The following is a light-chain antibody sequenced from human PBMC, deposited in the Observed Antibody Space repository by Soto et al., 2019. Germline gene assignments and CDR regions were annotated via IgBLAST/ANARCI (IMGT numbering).Light chain of an antibody. J-gene: IGKJ2*01. CDR1: QSINSE. Sequence: EIVMTQSPATLSLSPGERAALSCRASQSINSELAWYQQKPGQPPRLLIYGASTRATGVPARFTGSEYGSEFTLTISGLQSEDFAVYYCQQGHNWPLTFGQGTRLEI. CDR3: QQGHNWPLT. V-gene: IGKV3-15*01. CDR2: GAS.